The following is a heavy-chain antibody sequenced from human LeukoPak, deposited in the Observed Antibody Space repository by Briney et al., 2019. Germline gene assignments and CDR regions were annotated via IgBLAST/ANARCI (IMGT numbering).Heavy chain of an antibody. CDR2: ISSSSSHI. V-gene: IGHV3-21*01. CDR1: GFTFSSYS. CDR3: ARDLGGMGAFDY. D-gene: IGHD3-10*01. J-gene: IGHJ4*02. Sequence: GGSLRLSCAASGFTFSSYSMDWVRQAPGKGLEWVSSISSSSSHIFYADSVKGRFSISRDNTKNSLYLQMNSLRAEDTAVYYCARDLGGMGAFDYWGQGTLVTVSS.